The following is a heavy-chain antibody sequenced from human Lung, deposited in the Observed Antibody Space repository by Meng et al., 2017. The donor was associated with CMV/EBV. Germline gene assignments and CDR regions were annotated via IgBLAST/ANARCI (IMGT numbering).Heavy chain of an antibody. CDR1: GFTFSSYW. Sequence: ESXKISXAASGFTFSSYWMHWVRQAPGKGLVWVSRINSDGSSTSYADSVKGRFTISRDNAKNTLYLQTNSLRAEDTAVYYCARDGAVPAAFSHFHHWGQGTXVTVSS. D-gene: IGHD2-2*01. CDR3: ARDGAVPAAFSHFHH. J-gene: IGHJ1*01. V-gene: IGHV3-74*01. CDR2: INSDGSST.